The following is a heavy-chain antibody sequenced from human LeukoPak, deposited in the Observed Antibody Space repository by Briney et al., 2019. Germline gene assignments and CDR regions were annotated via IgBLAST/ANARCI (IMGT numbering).Heavy chain of an antibody. CDR3: ATVLGGTASNFDY. J-gene: IGHJ4*02. Sequence: ASVKVSCKVSGYTLTELSMHWVRQAPGKGLEWMGGFDPEDGETIYAQRFQGRVTMTEDTSTDTAYMELSSLRSEDTAVYYCATVLGGTASNFDYWGQGTLVTVSS. V-gene: IGHV1-24*01. D-gene: IGHD2-15*01. CDR2: FDPEDGET. CDR1: GYTLTELS.